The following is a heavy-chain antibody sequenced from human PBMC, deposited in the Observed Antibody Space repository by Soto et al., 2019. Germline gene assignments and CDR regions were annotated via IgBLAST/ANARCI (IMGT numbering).Heavy chain of an antibody. CDR3: ARDAPGAAPY. Sequence: QVQLQESGPGLVKPSQTLSLTCTVSGGPIINGDSYLNWIRQHPEKGLEWMGYINYRGTTNYNPDLKIRILISIDTSKNQVSLRLTSVTAADTAVYYCARDAPGAAPYWGQGTLVTVSS. J-gene: IGHJ4*02. V-gene: IGHV4-31*03. CDR2: INYRGTT. D-gene: IGHD6-13*01. CDR1: GGPIINGDSY.